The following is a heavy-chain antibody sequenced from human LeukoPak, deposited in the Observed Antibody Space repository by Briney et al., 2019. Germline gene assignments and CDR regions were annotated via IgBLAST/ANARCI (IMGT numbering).Heavy chain of an antibody. V-gene: IGHV3-7*01. CDR2: IKQDGSEK. Sequence: PGGSLRLSCAASGFTFSSYWMSWVRQAPGKGLEWVANIKQDGSEKYYVDSVKGRFTISRDNAKNSLYLQMNSLRAEDTAVYYCARVYDSSGYSGVDYWGQGTLVTVSS. D-gene: IGHD3-22*01. CDR3: ARVYDSSGYSGVDY. CDR1: GFTFSSYW. J-gene: IGHJ4*02.